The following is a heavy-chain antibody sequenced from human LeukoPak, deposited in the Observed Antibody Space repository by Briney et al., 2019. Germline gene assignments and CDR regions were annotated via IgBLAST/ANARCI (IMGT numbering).Heavy chain of an antibody. CDR3: ARDNGDHYFDY. CDR2: ISYDGGNK. D-gene: IGHD7-27*01. V-gene: IGHV3-30-3*01. CDR1: GFIFSSYA. J-gene: IGHJ4*02. Sequence: PGRSLRLSCAASGFIFSSYAMHWVRQAPGKGPEWVAVISYDGGNKYYTDSVKGRFTISRDNSKNTLSLQMNSLRPEDTAVYYCARDNGDHYFDYWGQGTLVTVSS.